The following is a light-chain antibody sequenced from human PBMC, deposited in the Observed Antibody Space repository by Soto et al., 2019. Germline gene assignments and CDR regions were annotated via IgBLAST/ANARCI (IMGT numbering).Light chain of an antibody. V-gene: IGKV3-15*01. Sequence: VLTQSAATLSVVPGEGATLSCRASQGFXSNFAWYKRKPGQAPRVLTDCASTRATGSPARLSGSGSGTEFTLTISSLQPEYFAVYYCQQRSNWTGTFGLGTKVDIK. CDR3: QQRSNWTGT. CDR1: QGFXSN. CDR2: CAS. J-gene: IGKJ1*01.